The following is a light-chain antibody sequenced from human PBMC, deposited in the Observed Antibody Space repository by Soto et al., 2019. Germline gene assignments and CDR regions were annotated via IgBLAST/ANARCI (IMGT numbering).Light chain of an antibody. V-gene: IGLV6-57*02. CDR3: QSFHTDTQQVV. J-gene: IGLJ2*01. CDR1: GGSIAGNY. Sequence: NFMLSQPHSVSESPGKAVTISCTGTGGSIAGNYVQWYQQRPGSAPSTVIYEDNQRPSGVPDRFSGSIDSSSNSASLTISGLKTEDEADYYCQSFHTDTQQVVFGGGTKLTVL. CDR2: EDN.